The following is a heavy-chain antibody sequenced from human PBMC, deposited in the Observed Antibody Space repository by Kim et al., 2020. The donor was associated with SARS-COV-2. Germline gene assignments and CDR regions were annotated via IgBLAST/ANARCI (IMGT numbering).Heavy chain of an antibody. D-gene: IGHD2-21*02. CDR1: GFTFSSYG. Sequence: GGSLRLSCAASGFTFSSYGMHWVRQAPGKGLEWVAVISYDGSNKYYADSVKGRFTISRDNSKNTLYLQMNSLRAEDTAVYYCAKEFCPILTSHCYPNLDYWGQGTLVTVSS. J-gene: IGHJ4*02. CDR2: ISYDGSNK. CDR3: AKEFCPILTSHCYPNLDY. V-gene: IGHV3-30*18.